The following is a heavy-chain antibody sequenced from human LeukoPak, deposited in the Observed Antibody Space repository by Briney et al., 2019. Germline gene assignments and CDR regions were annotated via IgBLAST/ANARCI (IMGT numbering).Heavy chain of an antibody. Sequence: PSETLSLTCAVYGGSFSDYYWTWIRQTPGKGLEWIGEMSPSGSSNYNPSLKSRVTISVDTSKNQFSLKLSSVTAADTAVYYCARVYSSSWYIDYWGQGTLVTVSS. V-gene: IGHV4-34*01. CDR2: MSPSGSS. J-gene: IGHJ4*02. D-gene: IGHD6-13*01. CDR3: ARVYSSSWYIDY. CDR1: GGSFSDYY.